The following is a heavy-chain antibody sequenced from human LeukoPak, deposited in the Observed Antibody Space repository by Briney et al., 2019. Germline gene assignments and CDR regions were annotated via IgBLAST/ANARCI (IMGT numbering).Heavy chain of an antibody. D-gene: IGHD3-22*01. V-gene: IGHV1-69*13. CDR2: IIPIFGTA. J-gene: IGHJ4*02. CDR3: ARGHSSGYYGDDY. CDR1: GGTFSSYA. Sequence: ASVKVSCKASGGTFSSYAISWVRQAPGQWLEWMGGIIPIFGTANYAQKFQGRVTITADESTSTAYMELSSLRSEDTAVYYCARGHSSGYYGDDYWGQGTLVTVSS.